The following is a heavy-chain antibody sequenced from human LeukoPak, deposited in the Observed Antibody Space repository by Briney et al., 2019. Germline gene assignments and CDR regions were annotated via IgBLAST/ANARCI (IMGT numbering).Heavy chain of an antibody. Sequence: SVKVSCKASGGTFSSYAISWVRQAPGQGLEWMGGIIPIFGTANYAQKFQGRVTITADESTSTAYMELSSLRSEDTAVYYCARDGGTMVRGVTSSPGRYYYYYMDVWGKGTTVTVSS. J-gene: IGHJ6*03. CDR3: ARDGGTMVRGVTSSPGRYYYYYMDV. D-gene: IGHD3-10*01. V-gene: IGHV1-69*13. CDR1: GGTFSSYA. CDR2: IIPIFGTA.